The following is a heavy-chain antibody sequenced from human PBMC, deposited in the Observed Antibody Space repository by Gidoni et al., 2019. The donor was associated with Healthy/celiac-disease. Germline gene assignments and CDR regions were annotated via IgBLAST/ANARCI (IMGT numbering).Heavy chain of an antibody. CDR1: GFTFDDYG. J-gene: IGHJ6*03. Sequence: EVQLVESGGGVVRPGGSLRLSWAASGFTFDDYGMSWVAQAPGKGLEWVSGINWNGGSTGYADSVKGRFTISRDNAKNSLYLQMNSLRAEDTALYYCARDGRPTTGTPPAWDYYYYYMDVWGKGTTVTVSS. CDR3: ARDGRPTTGTPPAWDYYYYYMDV. V-gene: IGHV3-20*04. CDR2: INWNGGST. D-gene: IGHD1-1*01.